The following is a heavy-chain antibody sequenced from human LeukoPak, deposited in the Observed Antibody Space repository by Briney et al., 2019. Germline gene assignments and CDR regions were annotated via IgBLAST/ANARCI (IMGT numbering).Heavy chain of an antibody. Sequence: GGSLRLSCAASAFTFSSYEMNWVRQAPGKGLEWVSYINISGSTIYYADSVKGRFTISRDNAKNSLYLQMNSLRAEDTAVYYCARAFGELSWFDPWGQGTLVTVSS. CDR2: INISGSTI. CDR1: AFTFSSYE. V-gene: IGHV3-48*03. J-gene: IGHJ5*02. D-gene: IGHD3-10*01. CDR3: ARAFGELSWFDP.